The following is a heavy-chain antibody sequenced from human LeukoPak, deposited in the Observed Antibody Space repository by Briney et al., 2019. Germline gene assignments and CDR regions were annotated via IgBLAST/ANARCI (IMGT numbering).Heavy chain of an antibody. Sequence: GGSLRLSCAASGFTFSSYSINWVRQAPGKGLEWVSYISSSSSTIYYADSVKGRFTISRDNAKNLLYLQMNSLRGEDTAVYYCARDWNHAFDIWGQGTMVTVSS. J-gene: IGHJ3*02. V-gene: IGHV3-48*01. D-gene: IGHD1-1*01. CDR1: GFTFSSYS. CDR2: ISSSSSTI. CDR3: ARDWNHAFDI.